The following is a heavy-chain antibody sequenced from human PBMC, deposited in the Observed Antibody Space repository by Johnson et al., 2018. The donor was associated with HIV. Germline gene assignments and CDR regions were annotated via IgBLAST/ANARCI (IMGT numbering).Heavy chain of an antibody. CDR3: ARDKVDDAFDI. Sequence: VQLVESGGGLVQPGRSLRLSCAASGFTVSSNYMTWVRQAPGKGLEWVSLIYSGGSTYYADSVKGRFTISRDNAKNSLYLQMNSLRAEDTAVYYCARDKVDDAFDIWGQGTMVTVSS. J-gene: IGHJ3*02. V-gene: IGHV3-66*01. D-gene: IGHD1-26*01. CDR1: GFTVSSNY. CDR2: IYSGGST.